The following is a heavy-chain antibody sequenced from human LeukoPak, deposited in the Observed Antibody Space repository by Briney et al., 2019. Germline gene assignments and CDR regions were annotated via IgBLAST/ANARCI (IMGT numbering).Heavy chain of an antibody. CDR3: ARGSGYSYYFDY. CDR1: GGTFGSYA. V-gene: IGHV1-69*05. J-gene: IGHJ4*02. D-gene: IGHD5-18*01. Sequence: ASVMVSWKASGGTFGSYAISWVRQAPGQGLEWMGGIIPIFGTANYAQKFQGRVTITTDESTSTAYMELSSLRSEDTAVYYCARGSGYSYYFDYWGQGTLVTVSS. CDR2: IIPIFGTA.